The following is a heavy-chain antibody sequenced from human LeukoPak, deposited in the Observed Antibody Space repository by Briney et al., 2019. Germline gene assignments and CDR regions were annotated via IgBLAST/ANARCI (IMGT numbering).Heavy chain of an antibody. CDR2: IIPIFGTA. CDR1: VSTCSSNT. V-gene: IGHV1-69*13. J-gene: IGHJ3*02. Sequence: SVKVSCKSSVSTCSSNTSGCDRHSPGQGLEWMGGIIPIFGTANYAQKFQGRVTITADESTSTAYMELSSLRSEDTAVYYCAKWQHIRSSYAGGASFDIWSQGTMVTVSS. CDR3: AKWQHIRSSYAGGASFDI. D-gene: IGHD6-6*01.